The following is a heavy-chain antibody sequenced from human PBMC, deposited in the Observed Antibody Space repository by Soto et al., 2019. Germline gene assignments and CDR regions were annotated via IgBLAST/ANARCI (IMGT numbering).Heavy chain of an antibody. Sequence: QVQLVQSGAEVKKPGSSVKVSCKASGGTFSSYAISWVRQAPGQGLEWVGGIIPILGTADYAQKFQGRVTITADESTSTGNMELSSLRSEDTAVYYCASHYDSSGYYYRGLDYWGQGTLVTVSS. CDR1: GGTFSSYA. CDR3: ASHYDSSGYYYRGLDY. V-gene: IGHV1-69*12. CDR2: IIPILGTA. D-gene: IGHD3-22*01. J-gene: IGHJ4*02.